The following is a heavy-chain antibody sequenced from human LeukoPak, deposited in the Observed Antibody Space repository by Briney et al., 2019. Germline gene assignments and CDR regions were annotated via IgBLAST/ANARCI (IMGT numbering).Heavy chain of an antibody. CDR3: AKDWAGYCSSTSCYQIDY. CDR2: IRYDGSNK. D-gene: IGHD2-2*01. Sequence: PGGSLRLSCAASGFTFSSYGMHGVRQAPGKGLEWVAFIRYDGSNKYYADSVKGRFTISRDNSKNTLYLQMNSLRAEDTAVYYCAKDWAGYCSSTSCYQIDYWGQGTLVTVSS. V-gene: IGHV3-30*02. CDR1: GFTFSSYG. J-gene: IGHJ4*02.